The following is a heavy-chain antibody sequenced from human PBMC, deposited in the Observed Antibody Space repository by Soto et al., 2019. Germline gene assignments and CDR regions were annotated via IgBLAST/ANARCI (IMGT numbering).Heavy chain of an antibody. V-gene: IGHV4-30-4*01. D-gene: IGHD3-10*01. CDR1: GGSISSGDYY. J-gene: IGHJ6*02. CDR2: VYYSGST. Sequence: QVQLQESGPGLVKPSQTLSLTCTVSGGSISSGDYYWSWIRQPPGKGLEWIGYVYYSGSTYYNPSLTSCVTISVDTSKNQFSLKLSSVTAADTAVYYCARERGITMVRGVIITDYGMDVWGQGTTVTVSS. CDR3: ARERGITMVRGVIITDYGMDV.